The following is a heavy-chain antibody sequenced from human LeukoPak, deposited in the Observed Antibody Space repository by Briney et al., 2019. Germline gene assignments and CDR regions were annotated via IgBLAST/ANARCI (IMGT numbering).Heavy chain of an antibody. J-gene: IGHJ6*02. Sequence: HPGRSLRLSCAASGFTFSSYWMHWVRQAPGKGLVWVSRINSDGSSTSYADSVKGRFTISRDNAKNTLYLQMNSLRAEDTAVYYCASRPHLQYGMDVWGQGTTVTVSS. CDR2: INSDGSST. V-gene: IGHV3-74*01. CDR1: GFTFSSYW. CDR3: ASRPHLQYGMDV. D-gene: IGHD4-11*01.